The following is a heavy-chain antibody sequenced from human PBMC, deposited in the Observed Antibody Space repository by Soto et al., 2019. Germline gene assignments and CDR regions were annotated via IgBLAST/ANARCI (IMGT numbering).Heavy chain of an antibody. Sequence: ASVKVSCKASGYTFTSYAIDWVRQAPGQRLEWMGWINAGNGNTKYSQKFQGRVTITRDTSTSTAYMELSSLRSEDTAVYYCARDSEQDYDFWSGYCDYWGQGTLVTVSS. V-gene: IGHV1-3*01. CDR3: ARDSEQDYDFWSGYCDY. CDR2: INAGNGNT. D-gene: IGHD3-3*01. CDR1: GYTFTSYA. J-gene: IGHJ4*02.